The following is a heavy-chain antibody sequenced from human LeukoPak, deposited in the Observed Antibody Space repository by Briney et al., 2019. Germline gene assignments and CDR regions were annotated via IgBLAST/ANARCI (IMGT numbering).Heavy chain of an antibody. V-gene: IGHV1-8*01. CDR1: GYTFTSYD. Sequence: ASVTVSCKASGYTFTSYDINWLRQATGQGPEWMGWMNPNSGATGYAQKFQGRVTMTRSTSINTAYMELSSLRSEDTAVYYCVRAPRSWGFDYWGQGTLVTVSS. D-gene: IGHD7-27*01. J-gene: IGHJ4*02. CDR2: MNPNSGAT. CDR3: VRAPRSWGFDY.